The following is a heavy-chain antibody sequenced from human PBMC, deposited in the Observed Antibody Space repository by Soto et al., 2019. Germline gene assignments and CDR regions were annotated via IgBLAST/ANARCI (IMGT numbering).Heavy chain of an antibody. V-gene: IGHV5-51*01. J-gene: IGHJ6*02. D-gene: IGHD2-8*01. CDR2: IYPGDSDT. CDR1: GYSFTSYW. CDR3: ARHPNVWYYGMDV. Sequence: PGESLKISCKGSGYSFTSYWIGWVRQMPGKGLEWMGIIYPGDSDTRYSPSFQGQVTISADKSISTAYLQWSSLKASDTAMYYCARHPNVWYYGMDVWGQGTTVTVSS.